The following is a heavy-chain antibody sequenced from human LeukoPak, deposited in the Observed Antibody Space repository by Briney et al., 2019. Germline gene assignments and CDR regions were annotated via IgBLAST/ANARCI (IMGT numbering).Heavy chain of an antibody. Sequence: GGSLRLSCAASGFTFSSNYMSRVRQAPGKGLEGVSVIYSGGSTYYADSVKGRFTISRDNSKNTLYLQMNSLRDEDTAVYYCVKEYNSGGYGANFDYWGQGTLVTVSS. CDR3: VKEYNSGGYGANFDY. D-gene: IGHD3-10*01. J-gene: IGHJ4*02. V-gene: IGHV3-53*01. CDR1: GFTFSSNY. CDR2: IYSGGST.